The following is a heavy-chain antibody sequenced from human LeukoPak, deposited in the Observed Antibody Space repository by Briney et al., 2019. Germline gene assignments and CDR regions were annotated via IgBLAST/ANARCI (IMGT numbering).Heavy chain of an antibody. CDR1: GFSLSRYW. D-gene: IGHD4-17*01. CDR3: ATGDGDSRYYFDS. Sequence: PGGSLRLSCTASGFSLSRYWMHWVRHAPGKGVVWVSRINSDGSSTNYADSVKGRFTSSRDNAKNTLFLEMNSLRAEDTAVYYCATGDGDSRYYFDSWGQGTQVTVSS. V-gene: IGHV3-74*01. J-gene: IGHJ4*02. CDR2: INSDGSST.